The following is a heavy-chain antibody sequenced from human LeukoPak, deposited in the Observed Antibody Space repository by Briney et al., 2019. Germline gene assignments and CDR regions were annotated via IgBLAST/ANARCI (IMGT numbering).Heavy chain of an antibody. V-gene: IGHV1-2*06. CDR1: GYTFTGYY. Sequence: GASVTVSCKASGYTFTGYYMHWVRQAPGQGLEWMGRINPNSGGTNYAQKFQGRVTMTRDTSIVTAYMELSRLRSDDTAVYYCAREKVRQSGMDVWGQGTTVTVSS. D-gene: IGHD6-25*01. J-gene: IGHJ6*02. CDR3: AREKVRQSGMDV. CDR2: INPNSGGT.